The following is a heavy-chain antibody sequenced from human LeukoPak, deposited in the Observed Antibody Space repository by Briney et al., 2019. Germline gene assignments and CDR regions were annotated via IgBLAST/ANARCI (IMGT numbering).Heavy chain of an antibody. D-gene: IGHD3-3*01. CDR3: ARNPTPNYDFWSGYFTTYYYYYMDV. CDR2: ISAYNGNT. V-gene: IGHV1-18*01. J-gene: IGHJ6*03. CDR1: GYTFTTYG. Sequence: ASVKVSCKASGYTFTTYGISWVRQAPGQGLEWMGWISAYNGNTNYAQKLQGRVTMTTDTSTSTAYMELRSLRSDDTAVYYCARNPTPNYDFWSGYFTTYYYYYMDVWGKGTTVTVSS.